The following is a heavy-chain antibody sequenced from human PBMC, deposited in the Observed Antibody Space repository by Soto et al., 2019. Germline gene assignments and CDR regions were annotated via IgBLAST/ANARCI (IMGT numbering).Heavy chain of an antibody. CDR2: IIPIFGTA. D-gene: IGHD3-10*01. Sequence: ASVKVSCKASGGTFSSYAISWVRQAPGQGLEWMGGIIPIFGTANYAQKFQGRVTITADESTSTAYMELSSLRSEDTAVYYCARAREVVVRGVIPRWNYYYGMDVWGQGTTVTVSS. J-gene: IGHJ6*02. V-gene: IGHV1-69*13. CDR1: GGTFSSYA. CDR3: ARAREVVVRGVIPRWNYYYGMDV.